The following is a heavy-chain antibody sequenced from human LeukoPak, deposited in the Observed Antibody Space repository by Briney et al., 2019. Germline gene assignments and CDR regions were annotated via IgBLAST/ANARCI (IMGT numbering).Heavy chain of an antibody. V-gene: IGHV3-66*01. Sequence: GGSLRLYCAASGLTISSNYLSWVRPAPGKGLEGVSVIYRGGSTYYAHSVKGRFTISRDNTKNTLYLQMNSLRAEDTAVYYCARGYNWNDHYFDYWGQGTLVTVSS. CDR2: IYRGGST. D-gene: IGHD1-20*01. CDR3: ARGYNWNDHYFDY. CDR1: GLTISSNY. J-gene: IGHJ4*02.